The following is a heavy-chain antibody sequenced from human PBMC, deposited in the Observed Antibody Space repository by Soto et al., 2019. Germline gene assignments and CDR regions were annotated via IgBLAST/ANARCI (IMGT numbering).Heavy chain of an antibody. CDR2: INHSGIT. CDR1: GGSFSGYY. V-gene: IGHV4-34*01. CDR3: AEVSGGNSVPPAIKQWGRVKWFEP. Sequence: SETLSLTCAVYGGSFSGYYCSWIRQPPWKGLEWIGEINHSGITNYNPSLKSRVTISIDTSKNQFSLKLSSVTAADTAVYYCAEVSGGNSVPPAIKQWGRVKWFEPLGQVALVTLCS. D-gene: IGHD1-7*01. J-gene: IGHJ5*02.